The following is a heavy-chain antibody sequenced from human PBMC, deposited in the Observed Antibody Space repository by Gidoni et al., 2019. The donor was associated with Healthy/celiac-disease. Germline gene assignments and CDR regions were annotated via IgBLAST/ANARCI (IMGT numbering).Heavy chain of an antibody. CDR3: ARGLSIAKLVFWYFDL. Sequence: QVQLQQWGAGLLKPSETLSLTCAVYGWSFSGYYWSWIRQPPGKGLEWIGEINHSGSTNYNPSLKSRVTISVDTSKNQFSLKLSSVTAADTAVYYCARGLSIAKLVFWYFDLRGRGTLVTVSS. D-gene: IGHD2-8*02. V-gene: IGHV4-34*01. CDR1: GWSFSGYY. J-gene: IGHJ2*01. CDR2: INHSGST.